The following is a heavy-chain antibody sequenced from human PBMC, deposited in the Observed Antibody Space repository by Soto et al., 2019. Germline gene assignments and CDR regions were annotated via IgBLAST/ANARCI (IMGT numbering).Heavy chain of an antibody. J-gene: IGHJ4*02. V-gene: IGHV4-31*03. CDR1: GGSISSGGYY. Sequence: LSLTCTVSGGSISSGGYYWSWIRQHPGKGLEWIGYIYYSGSTYYNPSLKSRVTISVDTSKNQFSLKLSSVTAADTAVYYCARVVEMWFGELKFDYWGQGTLVTVSS. CDR2: IYYSGST. D-gene: IGHD3-10*01. CDR3: ARVVEMWFGELKFDY.